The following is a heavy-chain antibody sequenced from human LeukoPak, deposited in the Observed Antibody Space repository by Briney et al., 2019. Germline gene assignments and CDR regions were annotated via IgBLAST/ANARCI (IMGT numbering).Heavy chain of an antibody. CDR1: GGSFSGYY. CDR3: ARASHDYGDYSHFDY. Sequence: PSETLSLTCAVYGGSFSGYYWSWIRQPPGKGLEWIGEINHSGSTNYNPSLKSRVTISVDTSKNQFSLKLSSVTAADTAVYYCARASHDYGDYSHFDYWGQGTLVTVSS. D-gene: IGHD4-17*01. V-gene: IGHV4-34*01. J-gene: IGHJ4*02. CDR2: INHSGST.